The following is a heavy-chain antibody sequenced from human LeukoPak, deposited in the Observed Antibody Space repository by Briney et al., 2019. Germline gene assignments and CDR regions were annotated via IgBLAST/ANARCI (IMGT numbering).Heavy chain of an antibody. CDR1: GFIFSSYS. V-gene: IGHV3-21*01. Sequence: PGGSLRLSCAASGFIFSSYSMNWVRQAPGKGLEWVSSISSGSSYIYYADSVKGRFTISRDNAKNSLYLQMNSLGAEDTAVYYCARDRDDYPYYWGQGTLVTVSS. J-gene: IGHJ4*02. CDR3: ARDRDDYPYY. D-gene: IGHD4-11*01. CDR2: ISSGSSYI.